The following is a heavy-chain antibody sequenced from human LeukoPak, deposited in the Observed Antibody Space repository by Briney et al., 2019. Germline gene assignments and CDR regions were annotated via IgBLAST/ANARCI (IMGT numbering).Heavy chain of an antibody. J-gene: IGHJ3*02. CDR2: ISGSDSGGKT. CDR1: GFTFSSYA. V-gene: IGHV3-23*01. CDR3: SKTSAFDI. Sequence: SGGSLRLSCAASGFTFSSYAMHWVRQAPGKGLEWVSSISGSDSGGKTFYADSVKGRFTISRDNSKNTVYMQMNSLRAEDTALYFCSKTSAFDIWGQGTMVTVSS.